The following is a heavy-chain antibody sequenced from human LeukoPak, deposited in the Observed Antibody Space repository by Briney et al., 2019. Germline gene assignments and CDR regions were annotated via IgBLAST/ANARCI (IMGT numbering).Heavy chain of an antibody. J-gene: IGHJ4*02. V-gene: IGHV4-61*05. CDR3: ARNLHYGGNLDY. Sequence: SETLSLTCTVSGGSISSTNHYWSWIRQPPGKGLEWIGYIYYSGSTNYNPSLKSRVTISVDTSKNQFSLKLSSVTAADTAVYYCARNLHYGGNLDYWGQGTLVTVSS. CDR2: IYYSGST. CDR1: GGSISSTNHY. D-gene: IGHD4-17*01.